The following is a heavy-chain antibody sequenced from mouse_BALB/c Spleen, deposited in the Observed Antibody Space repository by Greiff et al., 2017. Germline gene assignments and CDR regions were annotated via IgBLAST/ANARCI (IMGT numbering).Heavy chain of an antibody. CDR2: VNPNNGGT. D-gene: IGHD1-2*01. CDR3: AREEATALDY. CDR1: GYSFTGYY. Sequence: EVQLQQSGPDLVKPGASVTISCKASGYSFTGYYMHWVKQSHVKSLEWIGRVNPNNGGTSYNQKFKGKAILTVDKSSSTAYMELRSLTSEDSAVYYCAREEATALDYWGQGTTLTVSS. V-gene: IGHV1-26*01. J-gene: IGHJ2*01.